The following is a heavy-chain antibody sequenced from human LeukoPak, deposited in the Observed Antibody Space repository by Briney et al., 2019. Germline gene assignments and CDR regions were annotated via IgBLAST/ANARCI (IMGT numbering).Heavy chain of an antibody. CDR2: ISGSSSYI. D-gene: IGHD5-18*01. Sequence: GGSLRLSCVASGFTFSSYSMNWVRQAPGKGLEWVSSISGSSSYIYYADSVKGRFTISRDNAKNSLYVQMNSLRVEDTAVYYCARDAGYGYDRFDYWGQGTQVTVSS. V-gene: IGHV3-21*01. CDR1: GFTFSSYS. CDR3: ARDAGYGYDRFDY. J-gene: IGHJ4*02.